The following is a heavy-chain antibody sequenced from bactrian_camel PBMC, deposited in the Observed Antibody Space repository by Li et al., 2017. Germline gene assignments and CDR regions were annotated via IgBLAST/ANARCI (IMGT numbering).Heavy chain of an antibody. CDR1: FLTYNDNC. CDR3: AAPRLKQRCSNWGAYNH. J-gene: IGHJ4*01. CDR2: IYTDGGDT. Sequence: GSLKLSCAASFLTYNDNCVGWFRQAAGKEREGVAMIYTDGGDTYYADSVKGRFTISQDDARNTVHLQMNNLKPEDSAMYYCAAPRLKQRCSNWGAYNHWGQGTQVTVS. V-gene: IGHV3S6*01. D-gene: IGHD6*01.